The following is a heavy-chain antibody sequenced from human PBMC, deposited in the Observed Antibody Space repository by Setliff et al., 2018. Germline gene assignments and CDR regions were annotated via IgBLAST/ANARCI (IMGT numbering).Heavy chain of an antibody. D-gene: IGHD3-9*01. CDR3: ARTPSVRYFDWLLPREAFDI. J-gene: IGHJ3*02. Sequence: SVKVSCKASGYTFSSYAISWVRQAPGQGLEWMGGIIPILGIANYAQKFQGRVTITADESTSTAYMELSSLRSEDTAVYYCARTPSVRYFDWLLPREAFDIWGQGTMVTV. V-gene: IGHV1-69*10. CDR2: IIPILGIA. CDR1: GYTFSSYA.